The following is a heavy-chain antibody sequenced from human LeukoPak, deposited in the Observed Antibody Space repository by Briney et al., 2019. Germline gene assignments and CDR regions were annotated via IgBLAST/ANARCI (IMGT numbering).Heavy chain of an antibody. D-gene: IGHD2-21*01. CDR3: AKGYIQLWWFDY. Sequence: GGSLRPSCAASGFTFSTYAMSWVRQAPGKGLQWVSLISGSGDGAHYADSVKGRFTISRDNSKNTVYLQMTNLRAEDTAVYYCAKGYIQLWWFDYWGQGTLVTVSS. CDR2: ISGSGDGA. J-gene: IGHJ4*02. V-gene: IGHV3-23*01. CDR1: GFTFSTYA.